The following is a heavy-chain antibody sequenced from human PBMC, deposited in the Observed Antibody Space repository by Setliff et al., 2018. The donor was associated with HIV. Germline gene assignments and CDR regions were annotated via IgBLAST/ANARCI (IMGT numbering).Heavy chain of an antibody. D-gene: IGHD2-8*01. CDR2: IIPLYGTS. J-gene: IGHJ4*02. CDR1: GDTFSNSA. V-gene: IGHV1-69*13. Sequence: SVKVSCKASGDTFSNSAIYWVRQAPGQGLEWMGGIIPLYGTSNYAQEFHGRVAITADELMTTAYMELTSLRSEDTAVYFCASASGYCRSGVCYIGVHKTPDKYYCDSWGQGTLVTVSS. CDR3: ASASGYCRSGVCYIGVHKTPDKYYCDS.